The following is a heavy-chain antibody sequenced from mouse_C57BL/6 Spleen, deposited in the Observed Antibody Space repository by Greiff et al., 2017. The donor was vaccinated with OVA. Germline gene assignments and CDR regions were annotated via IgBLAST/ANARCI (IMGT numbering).Heavy chain of an antibody. J-gene: IGHJ2*01. CDR1: GYTFTNYW. CDR3: ARALYYYGSSRDYFDY. D-gene: IGHD1-1*01. V-gene: IGHV1-63*01. Sequence: QVHVKQSGAELVRPGTSVKMSCKASGYTFTNYWIGWAKQRPGHGLEWIGDIYPGGGYTNYNEKFKGKATLTADKSSSTAYMQFSSLTSEDSAIYYCARALYYYGSSRDYFDYWGQGTTLTVSS. CDR2: IYPGGGYT.